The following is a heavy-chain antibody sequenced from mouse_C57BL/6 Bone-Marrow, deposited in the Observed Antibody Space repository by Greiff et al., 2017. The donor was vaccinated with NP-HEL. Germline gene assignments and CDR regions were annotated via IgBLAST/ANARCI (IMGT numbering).Heavy chain of an antibody. CDR3: TRFITTVVATYDY. D-gene: IGHD1-1*01. CDR1: GYTFTSYW. V-gene: IGHV1-5*01. CDR2: IYPGNSDT. Sequence: VQLKQSGTVLARPGASVKMSCKTSGYTFTSYWMHWVKQRPGQGLEWIGAIYPGNSDTSYNQKFKGKAKLTAVTSASTAYMELSSLTNEDSAVYYCTRFITTVVATYDYWGQGTTLTVSS. J-gene: IGHJ2*01.